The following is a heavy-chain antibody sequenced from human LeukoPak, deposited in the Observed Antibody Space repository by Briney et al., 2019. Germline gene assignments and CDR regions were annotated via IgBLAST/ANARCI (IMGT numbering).Heavy chain of an antibody. D-gene: IGHD2-2*01. V-gene: IGHV3-15*01. J-gene: IGHJ3*02. CDR2: IKSKTDGGTT. Sequence: GGSLRLSCAASGFTFSNAWMSWVRQAPGKGLEWVGRIKSKTDGGTTDYAAPVKGRFTISRDDSKNTLYLQMNSLKTEDTAVYYCSSVVVPAAIEFDAFDIWGQGTMVIVSS. CDR3: SSVVVPAAIEFDAFDI. CDR1: GFTFSNAW.